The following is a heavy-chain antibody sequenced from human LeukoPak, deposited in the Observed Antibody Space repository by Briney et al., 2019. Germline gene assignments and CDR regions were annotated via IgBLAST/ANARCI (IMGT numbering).Heavy chain of an antibody. CDR1: GGPFSVSY. CDR2: IYYSGTT. J-gene: IGHJ4*02. CDR3: AKSILDNTWYPGD. D-gene: IGHD3/OR15-3a*01. V-gene: IGHV4-59*13. Sequence: PSETLSLPSTVSGGPFSVSYWSWIRQPPGRGLEGIGYIYYSGTTNYNPALMSRVTIPIDTSKEQVSLRLSSVTAADTAVYYCAKSILDNTWYPGDWGQGTLVTVSS.